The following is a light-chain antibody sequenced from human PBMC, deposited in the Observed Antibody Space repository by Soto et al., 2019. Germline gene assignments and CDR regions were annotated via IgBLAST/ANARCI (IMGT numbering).Light chain of an antibody. CDR3: QQRSNWPPFT. CDR1: QSVSSY. V-gene: IGKV3-11*01. CDR2: DSS. J-gene: IGKJ4*01. Sequence: EIVLTQSPATLSLSPGERATLSCRASQSVSSYLAWYQQKPGQAPRLLIYDSSNSATGIPARFSGSGSGTDFTLTICTLEPEDLAVYYCQQRSNWPPFTFGGGTKVEIK.